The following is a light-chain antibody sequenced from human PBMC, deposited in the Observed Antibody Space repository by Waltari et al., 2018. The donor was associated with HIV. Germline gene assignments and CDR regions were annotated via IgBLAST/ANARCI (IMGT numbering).Light chain of an antibody. V-gene: IGLV2-14*01. CDR3: SSYTGDNSVL. CDR2: EVS. CDR1: SSDVGAYNF. Sequence: QSALTQPASVSGSPGQSITISCTGSSSDVGAYNFVSWYQQHPGNAPKVLIHEVSNRPSGVSNRFSASKSGNTASLTISGLQAEDEADYYCSSYTGDNSVLFGGGTKLSVV. J-gene: IGLJ3*02.